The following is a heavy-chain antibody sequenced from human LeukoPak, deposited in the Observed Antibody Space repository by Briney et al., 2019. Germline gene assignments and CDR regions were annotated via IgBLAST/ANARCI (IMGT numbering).Heavy chain of an antibody. V-gene: IGHV3-48*01. CDR3: ARDKHEYSSSSDAFDI. Sequence: GGSLRLSCAASGFTLSDYTMNWVRQAPGKGPEWVSYISSGSDTLYYADSEKGRFTMSRDSAKNSVYLQMNSLRAEDTAVYYCARDKHEYSSSSDAFDIWGQGTMVTVSS. D-gene: IGHD6-6*01. CDR1: GFTLSDYT. CDR2: ISSGSDTL. J-gene: IGHJ3*02.